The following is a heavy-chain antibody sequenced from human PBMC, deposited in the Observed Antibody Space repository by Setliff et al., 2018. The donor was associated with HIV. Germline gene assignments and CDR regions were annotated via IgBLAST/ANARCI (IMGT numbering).Heavy chain of an antibody. CDR3: ARDKVVVADGFDP. J-gene: IGHJ5*02. CDR1: GYTFTNYA. D-gene: IGHD2-15*01. V-gene: IGHV1-3*01. CDR2: INAGSGNT. Sequence: GASVKVSCKASGYTFTNYAVHWVRQAPGQRLEWMGWINAGSGNTKYSQKFQGRVSITRDTSANTAYMELRGLRSEDTAVYFCARDKVVVADGFDPWGQGTLVTVSS.